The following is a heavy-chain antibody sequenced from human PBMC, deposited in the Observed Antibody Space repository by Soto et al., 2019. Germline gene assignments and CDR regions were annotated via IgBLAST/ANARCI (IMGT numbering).Heavy chain of an antibody. D-gene: IGHD3-16*01. CDR1: GGSLTGYF. V-gene: IGHV4-34*01. CDR2: IKHSGTT. Sequence: SETLSLTCAVYGGSLTGYFWTWIRQPPGKRLEWIGEIKHSGTTNYNPSLQSRVTILVNTSTNQFSLKLTSGTAAETAVYYCARGPRRWDIRFPFDQWGQGTLVTVSS. J-gene: IGHJ4*02. CDR3: ARGPRRWDIRFPFDQ.